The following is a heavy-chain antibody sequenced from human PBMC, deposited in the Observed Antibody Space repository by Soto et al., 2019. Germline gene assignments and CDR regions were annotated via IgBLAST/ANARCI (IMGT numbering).Heavy chain of an antibody. CDR3: ARDIMVRGRSYYGMDV. CDR1: GFTFSTYG. J-gene: IGHJ6*02. CDR2: IWSDGSNE. V-gene: IGHV3-33*01. D-gene: IGHD3-10*01. Sequence: QVQLVESGGGVVQPGMSLRLSCAASGFTFSTYGVHWVHQAPGKGLEWVAVIWSDGSNEYYADSVKGRFTISRDNSKNPLSLQTDSLTTEDTAVYYCARDIMVRGRSYYGMDVWGQGTTVTVSS.